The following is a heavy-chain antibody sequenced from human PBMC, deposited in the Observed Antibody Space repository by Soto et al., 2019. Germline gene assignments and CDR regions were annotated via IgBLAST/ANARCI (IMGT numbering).Heavy chain of an antibody. J-gene: IGHJ4*02. CDR3: ARGGYYGSGSYFDPEFDY. Sequence: QVQLVQSGAEVKKPGSSVKVSCKASGGTFSSYAISWVRQAPGQGLEWMGGIIPIFGTANNAQKFQGRVTITADESTSTAYMELSSLRSEDTAVYYCARGGYYGSGSYFDPEFDYWGQGTLVTVSS. D-gene: IGHD3-10*01. CDR1: GGTFSSYA. V-gene: IGHV1-69*01. CDR2: IIPIFGTA.